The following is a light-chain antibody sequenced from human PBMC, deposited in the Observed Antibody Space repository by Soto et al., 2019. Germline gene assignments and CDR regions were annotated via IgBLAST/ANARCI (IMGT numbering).Light chain of an antibody. V-gene: IGLV2-14*01. CDR3: SSSTSSSTVV. Sequence: QSALTQPASVSGSPGQSITISCNGTSSDVGGYNYVSWYQQHPGKAPKLMIYEVSNRPSGVSNRFSGSKSGNTASLTISGLQAEDEADYYCSSSTSSSTVVFGGGTKLTVL. CDR2: EVS. J-gene: IGLJ2*01. CDR1: SSDVGGYNY.